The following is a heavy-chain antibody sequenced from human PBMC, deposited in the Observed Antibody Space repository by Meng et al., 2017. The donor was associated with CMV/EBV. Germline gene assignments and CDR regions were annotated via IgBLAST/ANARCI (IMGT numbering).Heavy chain of an antibody. Sequence: GESLKISCAASGFTFDDYTMHWVRQAPGKGLEWVSLISWDGGSTYYADSVKGRFTISRDNSKNSLYLQMNSLRTEDTALYYCAKGPQWGRHQYYFDYWGQGTLVTVSS. J-gene: IGHJ4*02. CDR3: AKGPQWGRHQYYFDY. V-gene: IGHV3-43*01. CDR2: ISWDGGST. CDR1: GFTFDDYT. D-gene: IGHD6-19*01.